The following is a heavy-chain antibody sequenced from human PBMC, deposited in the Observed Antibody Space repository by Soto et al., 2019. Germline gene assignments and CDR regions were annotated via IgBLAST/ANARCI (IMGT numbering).Heavy chain of an antibody. J-gene: IGHJ2*01. V-gene: IGHV3-11*05. CDR2: INNSSSYT. CDR3: ARTIAAAGGRRYFDL. CDR1: GFTFSDYY. Sequence: QVQLVESGGGLVKPGGSLRLSCAASGFTFSDYYMSWIRQAPGKGLEWISYINNSSSYTNYADSVKGRFTISRDNAKNSLYLQMNSLSAEDTAVYYCARTIAAAGGRRYFDLWGRGTLVTVSS. D-gene: IGHD6-13*01.